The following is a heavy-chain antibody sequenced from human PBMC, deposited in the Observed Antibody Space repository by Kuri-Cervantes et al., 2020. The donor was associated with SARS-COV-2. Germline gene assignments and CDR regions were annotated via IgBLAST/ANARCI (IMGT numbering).Heavy chain of an antibody. D-gene: IGHD2-21*01. CDR2: ISSDGGSK. V-gene: IGHV3-64*02. CDR3: AKVVILWWDNDAFDI. J-gene: IGHJ3*02. CDR1: GFIFSSYA. Sequence: GESLKISCAASGFIFSSYAMHWIRQAPGKGLQYVSGISSDGGSKHYADSVKGRFTISRDTSKNTLYLQMNSLRAEDTAVYYCAKVVILWWDNDAFDIWGQGTMVTVSS.